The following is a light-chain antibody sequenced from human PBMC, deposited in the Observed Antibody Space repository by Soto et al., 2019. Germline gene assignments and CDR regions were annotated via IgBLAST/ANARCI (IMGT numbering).Light chain of an antibody. V-gene: IGLV4-69*01. CDR1: SGHSNYA. CDR2: LNSDGSH. Sequence: QLVLTQSPSASASLGASVKLTCTLSSGHSNYAIAWRQQQPEKGPRFLMKLNSDGSHSKGDGIPDRFSGSSSGAERYLTISTLQSEDEADYYCQTWVTGIHIFGGGTKLTVL. J-gene: IGLJ2*01. CDR3: QTWVTGIHI.